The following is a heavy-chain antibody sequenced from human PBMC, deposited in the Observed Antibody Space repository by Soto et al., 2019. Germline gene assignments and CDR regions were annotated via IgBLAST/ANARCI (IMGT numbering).Heavy chain of an antibody. J-gene: IGHJ4*02. D-gene: IGHD3-16*01. V-gene: IGHV4-39*01. CDR1: DDSINSDKYY. CDR3: ARLGGLATISYYFDF. CDR2: IYYRGNA. Sequence: QLQLQESGPGLVKPSETLSLTCSVSDDSINSDKYYWGWIRQPPGKGLEWIGSIYYRGNAYYNPSLQTRITISLGKSESQFSLKLNSVTAADSAVYFCARLGGLATISYYFDFWGPGALVTVSS.